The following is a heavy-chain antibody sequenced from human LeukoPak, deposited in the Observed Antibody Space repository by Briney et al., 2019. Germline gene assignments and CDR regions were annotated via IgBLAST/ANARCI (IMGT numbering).Heavy chain of an antibody. J-gene: IGHJ4*02. CDR1: GGSFSGYY. V-gene: IGHV4-34*01. Sequence: SETLSLTCAVYGGSFSGYYWSWIRQPPGKGLEWIGEINHSGSTNYNPSLKSRVTISVDTSKNQFSLKLSSVTAADTAVYYCARGKWLRSSLDYWGQGTLVTVSS. D-gene: IGHD5-12*01. CDR2: INHSGST. CDR3: ARGKWLRSSLDY.